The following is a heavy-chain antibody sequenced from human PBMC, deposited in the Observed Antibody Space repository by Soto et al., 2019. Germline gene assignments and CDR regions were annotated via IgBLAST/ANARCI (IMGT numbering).Heavy chain of an antibody. J-gene: IGHJ3*02. CDR1: GGTFSTYS. V-gene: IGHV1-69*02. CDR3: TIGSWSGEVFDI. Sequence: QVQLVQSGAEVKKPGSSVKVTCKDYGGTFSTYSMFWVRQAPGQGLEWMGRIIPMLGVRNYAQRFQDRVTITADKSTATVHMELSSLRSEDTALYYCTIGSWSGEVFDIWGQGTMVTVSS. D-gene: IGHD2-21*01. CDR2: IIPMLGVR.